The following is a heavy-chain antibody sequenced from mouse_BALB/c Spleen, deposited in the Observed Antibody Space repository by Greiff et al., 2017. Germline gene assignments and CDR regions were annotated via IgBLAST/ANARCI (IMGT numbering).Heavy chain of an antibody. Sequence: EVQGVESGGGLVQPGGSLKLSCAASGFTFSSYTMSWVRQTPEKRLEWVAYISNGGGSTYYPDTVKGRFTISRDNAKNTLYLQMSSLKSEDTAMYYCARQASYGYDFAMDYWGQGTSVTVSS. CDR1: GFTFSSYT. CDR2: ISNGGGST. J-gene: IGHJ4*01. D-gene: IGHD2-9*01. CDR3: ARQASYGYDFAMDY. V-gene: IGHV5-12-2*01.